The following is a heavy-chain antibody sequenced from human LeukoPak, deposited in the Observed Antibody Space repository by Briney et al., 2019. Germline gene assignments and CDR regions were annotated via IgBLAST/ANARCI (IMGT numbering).Heavy chain of an antibody. CDR2: IYYSGST. V-gene: IGHV4-31*03. Sequence: SETLSLTCTVSGDSIYNGDYYWSWTRQHPGKGLEWIGYIYYSGSTHYNPSLKSRVTISVHMSKNQFSLKLNSVTAADTAVYYCARAQNTGYGDVFDYWGKGTLVTVSS. CDR1: GDSIYNGDYY. CDR3: ARAQNTGYGDVFDY. D-gene: IGHD5-12*01. J-gene: IGHJ4*02.